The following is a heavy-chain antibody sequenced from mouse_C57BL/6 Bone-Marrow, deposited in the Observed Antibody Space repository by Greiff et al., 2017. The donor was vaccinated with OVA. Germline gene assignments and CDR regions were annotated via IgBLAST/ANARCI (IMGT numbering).Heavy chain of an antibody. CDR3: ARRYYDYVYFDY. V-gene: IGHV1-18*01. Sequence: VQLQQSGPELVKPGASVKIPCKASGYTFTDYNMDWVKQSHGKSLEWIGDINPNNGGTIYNQKFKGKATLTVDKSSSTAYMELRSLTSEDTAVYYCARRYYDYVYFDYWGQGTTLTVSS. CDR1: GYTFTDYN. CDR2: INPNNGGT. J-gene: IGHJ2*01. D-gene: IGHD2-4*01.